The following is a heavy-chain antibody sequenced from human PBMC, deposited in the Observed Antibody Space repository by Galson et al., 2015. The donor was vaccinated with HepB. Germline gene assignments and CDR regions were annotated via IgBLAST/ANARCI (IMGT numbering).Heavy chain of an antibody. J-gene: IGHJ4*02. CDR2: IYYSGSI. V-gene: IGHV4-39*01. D-gene: IGHD6-19*01. CDR3: ARRGQWLGHYYFDY. CDR1: GGSISSSSYY. Sequence: LSLTCTVSGGSISSSSYYWGWIRQPPGKGLEWIGSIYYSGSIHYNPSLKSRVTISVDTSKNQFSLKLSSVTAADTAVYYCARRGQWLGHYYFDYWGQGTLVTVSS.